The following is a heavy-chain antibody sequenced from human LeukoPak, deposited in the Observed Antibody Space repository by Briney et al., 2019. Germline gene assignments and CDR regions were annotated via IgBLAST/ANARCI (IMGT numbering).Heavy chain of an antibody. V-gene: IGHV3-53*01. CDR1: GFTVSSNY. CDR3: ARAWYYYYYMDV. Sequence: GGSLRLSCAASGFTVSSNYMSWVRRAPGKGLEWVSVIYSGGSTYYADSVKGRFTISRDNSKNTLYLQMNSLRAEDTAVYYCARAWYYYYYMDVWGKGTTVTISS. J-gene: IGHJ6*03. CDR2: IYSGGST.